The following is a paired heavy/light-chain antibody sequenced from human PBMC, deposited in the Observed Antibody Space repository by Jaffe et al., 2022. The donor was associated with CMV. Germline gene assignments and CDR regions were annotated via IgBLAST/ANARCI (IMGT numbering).Light chain of an antibody. CDR2: GAS. J-gene: IGKJ5*01. Sequence: EIVLTQSPGTLSLSPGERATLSCRASQSVSSSYLAWYQQKPGQAPRLLIYGASSRATGIPDRFSGSGSGTDFTLTISRLEPEDFAVYYCQQYGSSPPNTFGQGTRLEIK. CDR3: QQYGSSPPNT. V-gene: IGKV3-20*01. CDR1: QSVSSSY.
Heavy chain of an antibody. J-gene: IGHJ5*02. CDR1: GGSISSYY. CDR3: ARSHAGYCSSTSCSNWFDP. CDR2: IYYSGST. V-gene: IGHV4-59*01. Sequence: QVQLQESGPGLVKPSETLSLTCTVSGGSISSYYWSWIRQPPGKGLEWIGYIYYSGSTNYNPSLKSRVTISVDTSKNQFSLKLSSVTAADTAVYYCARSHAGYCSSTSCSNWFDPWGQGTLVTVSS. D-gene: IGHD2-2*01.